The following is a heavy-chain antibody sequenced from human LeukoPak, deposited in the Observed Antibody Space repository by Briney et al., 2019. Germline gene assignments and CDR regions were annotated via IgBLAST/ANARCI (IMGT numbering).Heavy chain of an antibody. CDR2: ISSSSSYI. J-gene: IGHJ4*02. CDR3: AKDWDYYGSGPLDY. CDR1: GFTFSSYS. D-gene: IGHD3-10*01. V-gene: IGHV3-21*04. Sequence: GGSLRLSCAASGFTFSSYSMNWVRQAPGKGLEWVSSISSSSSYIYYADSVKGRFTISRDNAKNSLYLQMNSLRAEDTAVYYCAKDWDYYGSGPLDYWGQGTLVTVSS.